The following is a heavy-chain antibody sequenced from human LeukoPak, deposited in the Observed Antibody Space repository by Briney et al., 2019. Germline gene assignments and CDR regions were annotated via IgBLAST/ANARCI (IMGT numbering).Heavy chain of an antibody. V-gene: IGHV1-46*03. Sequence: ASVKVSCKASGYTFTSYYMHWVRQAPGQGLEWMGILNPSGGSTSYAQKFQGRVTMTRDTSTSTVCRELSSLRPEDTAVYYCAREKYSSSCFDYWGQGTLVTVSS. CDR1: GYTFTSYY. CDR3: AREKYSSSCFDY. CDR2: LNPSGGST. J-gene: IGHJ4*02. D-gene: IGHD6-13*01.